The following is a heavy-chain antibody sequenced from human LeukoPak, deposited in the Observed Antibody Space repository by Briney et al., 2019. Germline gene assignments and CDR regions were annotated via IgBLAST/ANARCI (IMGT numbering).Heavy chain of an antibody. D-gene: IGHD2-2*01. CDR2: ISSSSSYI. CDR3: ARDTVPAAMEYWFDP. CDR1: GFTFSSYS. V-gene: IGHV3-21*01. J-gene: IGHJ5*02. Sequence: EGSLRLSCAASGFTFSSYSMNWVRQAPGKGLEWVSSISSSSSYIYYADSVKGRFTISRDNAKNSLYLQMNSLRAEDTAVYHCARDTVPAAMEYWFDPWGQGTLVTVSS.